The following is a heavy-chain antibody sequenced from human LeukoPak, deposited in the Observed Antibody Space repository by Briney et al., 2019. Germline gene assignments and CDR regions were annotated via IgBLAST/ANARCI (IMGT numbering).Heavy chain of an antibody. CDR2: ISGSGSST. CDR1: GFTFSIYA. Sequence: PGGSLRLSCAASGFTFSIYAMSWVRQAPGKGLEWVSAISGSGSSTYYADSVKGRFTISRDNSKNTLYLQMNSLRAEDTAVYYCAKSSIAARPNWFDPWGQGTLVTVSS. J-gene: IGHJ5*02. CDR3: AKSSIAARPNWFDP. V-gene: IGHV3-23*01. D-gene: IGHD6-6*01.